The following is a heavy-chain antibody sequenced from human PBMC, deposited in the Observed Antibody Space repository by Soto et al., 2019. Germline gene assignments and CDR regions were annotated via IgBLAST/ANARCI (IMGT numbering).Heavy chain of an antibody. D-gene: IGHD3-9*01. Sequence: QVQLVESGGGVVQPGRSLRLSCAASGFTFSSYGMHWVRQAPGKGLEWVAVISYDGSNTYYADSVKGRFTISRDNSKNTLYLQMNSLRAEDTAVYYCAKASSSFHILTGYDYWGQGTLVTVSS. J-gene: IGHJ4*02. CDR1: GFTFSSYG. CDR2: ISYDGSNT. V-gene: IGHV3-30*18. CDR3: AKASSSFHILTGYDY.